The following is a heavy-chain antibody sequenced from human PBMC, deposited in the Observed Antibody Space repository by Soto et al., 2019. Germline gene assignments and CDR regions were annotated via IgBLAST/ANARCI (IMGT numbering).Heavy chain of an antibody. CDR2: IYWDDDK. V-gene: IGHV2-5*02. D-gene: IGHD3-3*01. J-gene: IGHJ4*02. CDR3: VRRGLGDFGDY. CDR1: GFSLTTSGLG. Sequence: QITLKESGPTLVKPTQTLTLTCTFSGFSLTTSGLGVGWIRQPPGKALEWLALIYWDDDKRYSPSLKSRLTITQDTSKSQVVLTMTNMDPVDTATYYCVRRGLGDFGDYWGQGTLVTVSS.